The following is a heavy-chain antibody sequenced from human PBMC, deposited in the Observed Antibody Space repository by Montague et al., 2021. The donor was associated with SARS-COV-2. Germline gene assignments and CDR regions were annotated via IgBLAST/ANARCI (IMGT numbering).Heavy chain of an antibody. CDR2: MSATGCS. CDR3: AGHTSERITMVQAFDI. V-gene: IGHV4-59*08. Sequence: SETLSLTCSISGGSMSTYYWNWIRQPPGRGLEWIGYMSATGCSNYNPSLKSRVTISVDTSKNQFSLKLSSVTAADTAVYYCAGHTSERITMVQAFDIWGQGTMVTVSS. D-gene: IGHD3-10*01. J-gene: IGHJ3*02. CDR1: GGSMSTYY.